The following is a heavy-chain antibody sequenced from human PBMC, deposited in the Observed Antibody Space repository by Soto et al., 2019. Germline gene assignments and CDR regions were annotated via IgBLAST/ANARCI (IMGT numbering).Heavy chain of an antibody. J-gene: IGHJ4*02. CDR3: ATGEAVPHY. V-gene: IGHV1-24*01. CDR2: FDPEDGET. Sequence: QVQLVQSGAEVKKPGASVKVSCKVSGYTLTELSMHWVRQAPGKGLEWMGGFDPEDGETIYAQKFQGRVTVTEDTSTDTAYMELSSLSSEDTAVYYCATGEAVPHYWGQGTLVTVSS. D-gene: IGHD4-17*01. CDR1: GYTLTELS.